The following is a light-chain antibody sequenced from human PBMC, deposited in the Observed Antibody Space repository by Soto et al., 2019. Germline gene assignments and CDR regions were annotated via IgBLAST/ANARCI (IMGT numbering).Light chain of an antibody. CDR1: SSDVGGYNF. J-gene: IGLJ1*01. CDR3: CSYAGSYTYV. CDR2: DVS. V-gene: IGLV2-11*01. Sequence: QSVLTQPRSVSGSPGQSVTISCTGTSSDVGGYNFVSWYQRHPGKAPKLMICDVSKRPSGVPDRFSGSKSGNTASLTISGLQAEDEADCCSYAGSYTYVFGTGTKVTVL.